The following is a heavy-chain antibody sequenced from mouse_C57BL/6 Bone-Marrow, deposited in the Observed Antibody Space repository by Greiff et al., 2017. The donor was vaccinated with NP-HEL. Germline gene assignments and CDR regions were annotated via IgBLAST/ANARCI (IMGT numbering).Heavy chain of an antibody. CDR1: GYTFTSYW. CDR3: ARSGYYYGTPYWYFDV. J-gene: IGHJ1*03. Sequence: QVQLQQPGAELVMPGASVKLSCKASGYTFTSYWMHWVKQRPGQGLEWIGEIDPSDSYTNYNQKFKGKSTLTVDKSSSTAYMQLSSLTSEDSAVYYCARSGYYYGTPYWYFDVWGTGTTVTVSS. CDR2: IDPSDSYT. D-gene: IGHD1-1*01. V-gene: IGHV1-69*01.